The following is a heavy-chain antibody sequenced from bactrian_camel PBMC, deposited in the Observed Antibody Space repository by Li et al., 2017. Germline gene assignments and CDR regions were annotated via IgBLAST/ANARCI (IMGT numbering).Heavy chain of an antibody. V-gene: IGHV3S55*01. CDR3: TKHRVGGRTVDTDDFDFGY. D-gene: IGHD2*01. J-gene: IGHJ6*01. Sequence: QVQLVESGGGSVQVGGALRLSCSVSEHKHSAYCMAWFRQAPGKDHELVARIDRAGTTWYRDSVKDRFTISKDNAKNTLYLQMNSLKSEDTAMYYCTKHRVGGRTVDTDDFDFGYWGQGTQVTVS. CDR1: EHKHSAYC. CDR2: IDRAGTT.